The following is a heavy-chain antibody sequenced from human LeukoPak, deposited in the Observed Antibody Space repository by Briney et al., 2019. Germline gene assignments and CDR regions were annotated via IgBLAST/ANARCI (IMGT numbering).Heavy chain of an antibody. CDR1: GFTFSNYE. Sequence: GGSLRLSCAASGFTFSNYEMNWDRQAPGKGLEWVSYISSGGSGKDYADSVKGRFTISRDNAKNSLYLQMNSLRAEDTAVYYCARDLRGYQDYWGQGTLVTVSS. CDR2: ISSGGSGK. CDR3: ARDLRGYQDY. D-gene: IGHD2-2*01. J-gene: IGHJ4*02. V-gene: IGHV3-48*03.